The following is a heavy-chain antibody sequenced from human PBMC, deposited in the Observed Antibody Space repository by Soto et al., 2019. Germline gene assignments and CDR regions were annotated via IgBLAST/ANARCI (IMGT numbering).Heavy chain of an antibody. J-gene: IGHJ4*02. Sequence: GGSLRLSCSASGFIFTRYSMHWVRQAPGKGLEWVSSISSTTNYIYYGDSMKGRFTISRDNAKNSLYLEMNSLRAEDTAVYYCARESEDLTSNFDYWGQGTLVTVS. CDR3: ARESEDLTSNFDY. CDR2: ISSTTNYI. CDR1: GFIFTRYS. V-gene: IGHV3-21*06.